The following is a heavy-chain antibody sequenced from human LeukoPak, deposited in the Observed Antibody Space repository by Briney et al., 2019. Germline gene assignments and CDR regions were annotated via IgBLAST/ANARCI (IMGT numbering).Heavy chain of an antibody. J-gene: IGHJ4*02. Sequence: GESLKISCKAFGYFFSNYWIGWVRQMPGKGLEWMGIIYPGDSETRYSPTFQGQVTLSADKSISTAYLQWSSLRASDTAMYYCARHDQLGEQALSIIYWGQGTPVTVSS. CDR3: ARHDQLGEQALSIIY. V-gene: IGHV5-51*01. CDR1: GYFFSNYW. CDR2: IYPGDSET. D-gene: IGHD7-27*01.